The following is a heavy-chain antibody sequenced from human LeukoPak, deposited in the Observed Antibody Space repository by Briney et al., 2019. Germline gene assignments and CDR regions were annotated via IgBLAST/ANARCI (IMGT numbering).Heavy chain of an antibody. CDR1: GGSISSSSYY. V-gene: IGHV4-39*07. Sequence: PSETLSLTCTVSGGSISSSSYYWGWIRQPPGKGLEWIGSIYYSGSTYYNPSLKSRVTISVDTSKNQFSLKLSSVTAADTAVYYCASSTLTSTWFDYWGQGTLVTVSS. CDR2: IYYSGST. J-gene: IGHJ4*02. D-gene: IGHD2-2*01. CDR3: ASSTLTSTWFDY.